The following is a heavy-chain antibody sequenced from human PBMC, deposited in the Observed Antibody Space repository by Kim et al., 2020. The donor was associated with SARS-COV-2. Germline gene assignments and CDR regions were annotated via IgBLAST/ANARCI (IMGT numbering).Heavy chain of an antibody. J-gene: IGHJ4*02. CDR3: ARGGTYCSSTSCYEDY. D-gene: IGHD2-2*01. V-gene: IGHV4-4*06. Sequence: LKSRVTMAVDTSKNQFSLKLSSVTAADTAVYYCARGGTYCSSTSCYEDYWGQGTLVTVSS.